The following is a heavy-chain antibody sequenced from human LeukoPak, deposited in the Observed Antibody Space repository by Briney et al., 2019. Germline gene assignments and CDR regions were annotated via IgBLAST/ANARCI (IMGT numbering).Heavy chain of an antibody. CDR1: GGSISSSSYY. CDR2: IYYSGST. J-gene: IGHJ5*02. V-gene: IGHV4-39*01. CDR3: ARGPRVTIFGVVTIYNWFDP. Sequence: SETLSLTCTVSGGSISSSSYYWGWIRQPPGKGLEWIGSIYYSGSTYYNPSLKSRVTISVDTSKNQFSLKLSSVTAADTAVYYCARGPRVTIFGVVTIYNWFDPWGQGTLVTVSS. D-gene: IGHD3-3*01.